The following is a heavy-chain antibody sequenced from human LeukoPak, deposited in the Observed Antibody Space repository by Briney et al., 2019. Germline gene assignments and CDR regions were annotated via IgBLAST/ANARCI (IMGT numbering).Heavy chain of an antibody. Sequence: SETLSLTCTVSGGSISSYYWSWIRQPAGKGLEWIGRIYTSGSTNYNPSLESRVTMSVDTSKNQFSLKLSSVTAADTAVYYCARDLSGTMVRGVIITASGAFDIWGQGTMVTVSS. CDR2: IYTSGST. CDR1: GGSISSYY. CDR3: ARDLSGTMVRGVIITASGAFDI. V-gene: IGHV4-4*07. D-gene: IGHD3-10*01. J-gene: IGHJ3*02.